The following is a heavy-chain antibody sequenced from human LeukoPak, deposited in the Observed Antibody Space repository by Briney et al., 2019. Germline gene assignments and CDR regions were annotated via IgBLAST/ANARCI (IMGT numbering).Heavy chain of an antibody. J-gene: IGHJ6*02. CDR1: GGSINNYY. Sequence: PSETLSLTCSVSGGSINNYYWSWIRQPPGKGLEWIGYIHYSGSTSYNPSLKSRVTMSLDTSKKQFSLYLSSVTVADTAVYYCARRGEGPGSPYQYAMDVWGHGTTVTVSS. CDR2: IHYSGST. D-gene: IGHD2-2*01. CDR3: ARRGEGPGSPYQYAMDV. V-gene: IGHV4-59*08.